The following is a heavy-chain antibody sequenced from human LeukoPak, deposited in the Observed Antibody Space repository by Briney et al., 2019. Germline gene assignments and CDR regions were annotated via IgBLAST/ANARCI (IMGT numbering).Heavy chain of an antibody. CDR2: ISGSVSST. CDR3: AELGITMIGGV. D-gene: IGHD3-10*02. CDR1: GFSFSRYA. V-gene: IGHV3-23*01. Sequence: GGSLRLSCAASGFSFSRYATSWVRQAPGKVLEWVSTISGSVSSTYYADSVTGRFTISRDNSKNTLYLQMNSLRAEDTAVYYCAELGITMIGGVWGKGTTVTISS. J-gene: IGHJ6*04.